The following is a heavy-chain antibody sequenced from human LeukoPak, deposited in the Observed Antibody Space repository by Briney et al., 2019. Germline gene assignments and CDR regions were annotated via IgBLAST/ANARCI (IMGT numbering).Heavy chain of an antibody. V-gene: IGHV3-30*03. Sequence: TGRSLRLSCAASGFTFSNYGMHWVRQAPGKGLEWVAVISYDGSNKYYADSVKGRFTISRDNSKNTLYLQMNSLRAEDTAVYYCARGGGDDSSGYYYWGQGTLVTVSS. CDR1: GFTFSNYG. J-gene: IGHJ4*02. CDR2: ISYDGSNK. D-gene: IGHD3-22*01. CDR3: ARGGGDDSSGYYY.